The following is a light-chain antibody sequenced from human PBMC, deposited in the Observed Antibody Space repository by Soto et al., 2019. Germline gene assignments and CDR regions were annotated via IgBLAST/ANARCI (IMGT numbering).Light chain of an antibody. CDR2: RNN. J-gene: IGLJ2*01. Sequence: VLTQPPSASGTPGQRVTISCSGSSSNIGSNYVYWYQQLPGTAPKLLIYRNNQRPSGVPDRFSGSKSGTSASLAISGLRSEDEADYYCAAWDDSLSAHVVFGGGTKLTVL. V-gene: IGLV1-47*01. CDR3: AAWDDSLSAHVV. CDR1: SSNIGSNY.